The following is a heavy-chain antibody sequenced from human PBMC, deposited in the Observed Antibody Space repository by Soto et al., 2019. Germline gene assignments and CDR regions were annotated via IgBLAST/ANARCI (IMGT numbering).Heavy chain of an antibody. D-gene: IGHD3-22*01. CDR2: ISPNSGNT. CDR3: ARGGYYDSSGARNYHYYGMDV. CDR1: GYTFTSYD. Sequence: GASVKVSCKASGYTFTSYDINWVRQATGQGLEWMGWISPNSGNTKYAQKLQGRVTMTTDTSTTTAYMDISGLRSDDTAIYYCARGGYYDSSGARNYHYYGMDVWGQGTTVTVSS. V-gene: IGHV1-18*01. J-gene: IGHJ6*02.